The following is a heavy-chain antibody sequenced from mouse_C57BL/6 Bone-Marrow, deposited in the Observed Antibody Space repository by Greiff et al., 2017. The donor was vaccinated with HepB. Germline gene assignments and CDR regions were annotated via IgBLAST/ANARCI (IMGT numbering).Heavy chain of an antibody. CDR3: ARYRSSGYDYFDY. CDR2: IDPSDSYT. Sequence: QVQLQQSGAELVMPGASVKLSCKASGYTFTSYWMHWVKQRPGQGLEWIGEIDPSDSYTNYNQKFKGKSTLTVDKSSSTAYMQLSSLTSEDSAVYYCARYRSSGYDYFDYWGQGTTLTVSS. V-gene: IGHV1-69*01. J-gene: IGHJ2*01. CDR1: GYTFTSYW. D-gene: IGHD3-2*02.